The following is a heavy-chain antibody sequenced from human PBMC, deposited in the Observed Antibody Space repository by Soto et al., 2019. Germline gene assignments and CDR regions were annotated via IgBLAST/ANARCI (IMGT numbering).Heavy chain of an antibody. D-gene: IGHD2-2*01. V-gene: IGHV3-15*01. CDR3: TTDRSQGYCSSTSCYHPYGMDV. CDR2: IKSKTDGGTT. Sequence: PGGSLRLSCAASGFTFSNAWMSWVRQAPGKGLEWVGRIKSKTDGGTTDYAAPVKGRFTISRDDSKNTLYLQMNSLKTEDTAVYYCTTDRSQGYCSSTSCYHPYGMDVWGQGTTVTVSS. J-gene: IGHJ6*02. CDR1: GFTFSNAW.